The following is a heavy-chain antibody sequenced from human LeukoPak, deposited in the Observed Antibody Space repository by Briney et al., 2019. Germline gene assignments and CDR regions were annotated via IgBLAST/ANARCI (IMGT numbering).Heavy chain of an antibody. CDR3: AREVVPAAMESRDY. Sequence: GGSLRRSCAASGFTFSSYAMSWVRQAPGKGLEWVSAISGSGGSTYYADSVKGRFTISRDNSKNTLYLQMNGLRAEDTAVYYCAREVVPAAMESRDYWGQGTLVTVSS. J-gene: IGHJ4*02. CDR1: GFTFSSYA. D-gene: IGHD2-2*01. V-gene: IGHV3-23*01. CDR2: ISGSGGST.